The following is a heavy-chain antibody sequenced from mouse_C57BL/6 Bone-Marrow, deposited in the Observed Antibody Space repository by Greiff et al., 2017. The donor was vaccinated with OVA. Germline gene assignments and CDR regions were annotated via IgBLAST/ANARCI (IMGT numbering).Heavy chain of an antibody. V-gene: IGHV5-17*01. CDR2: ISSGSSTI. D-gene: IGHD4-1*02. CDR1: GFTFSDYG. Sequence: DVMLVESGGGLVKPGWSLKLSCAASGFTFSDYGMHWVRQAPEKGLEWVAYISSGSSTIYYADTVKGRFTISRDNAKNTLFLQMTSLRSEDTAMYYCATTGTAWFAYWGQGTLVTVSA. CDR3: ATTGTAWFAY. J-gene: IGHJ3*01.